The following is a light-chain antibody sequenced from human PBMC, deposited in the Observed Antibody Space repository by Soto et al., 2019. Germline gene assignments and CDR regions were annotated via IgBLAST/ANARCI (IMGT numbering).Light chain of an antibody. CDR2: GAS. CDR1: QSVSSY. J-gene: IGKJ1*01. V-gene: IGKV3-20*01. Sequence: DIVLPQSPATLSLSPGERATLSCRASQSVSSYLAWYQQKPGQAPRLLMYGASIRAAGVPDRFSGSGSGTEFTLTISRLEPEDFTVYYCHHYETFGQGTKVDIK. CDR3: HHYET.